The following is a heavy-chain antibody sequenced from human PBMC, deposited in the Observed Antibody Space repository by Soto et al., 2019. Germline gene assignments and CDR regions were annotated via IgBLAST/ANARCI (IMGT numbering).Heavy chain of an antibody. V-gene: IGHV3-30*18. CDR1: GFTFSSYG. Sequence: GGSLRLSCAASGFTFSSYGMHWVRQAPGKGLEWVAVISYDGSNKYYADSVKGRFTISRDNSKNTLYLQMNSLRAEDTAVYYCAKDQGSSGYGPLDYWGQGTLVTVSS. CDR2: ISYDGSNK. CDR3: AKDQGSSGYGPLDY. D-gene: IGHD3-22*01. J-gene: IGHJ4*02.